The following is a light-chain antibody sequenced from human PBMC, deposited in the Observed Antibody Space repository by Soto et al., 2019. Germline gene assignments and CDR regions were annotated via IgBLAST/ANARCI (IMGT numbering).Light chain of an antibody. J-gene: IGLJ3*02. CDR3: TSFTSSNTWV. CDR2: EVS. V-gene: IGLV2-14*03. Sequence: QSALTQPASVSGSPGQSITISCTGTSRDVGGYNYVSWFQQHPGKAPKLKIYEVSNRPSGVSNRFSGSKSGYTASLTISELQAEDEADYYSTSFTSSNTWVFGGGTKVTV. CDR1: SRDVGGYNY.